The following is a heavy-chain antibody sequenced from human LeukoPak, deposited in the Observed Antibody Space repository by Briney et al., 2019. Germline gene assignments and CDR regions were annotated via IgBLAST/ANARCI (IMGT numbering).Heavy chain of an antibody. Sequence: GASVKVSCKASGYTFTGYYMHWVRQAPGQGLEWMGWINPNSGATNYAQKFQGRVTMTRDTSISTAYIELTRLTSDDSAVYYCATWGSGWYFWGQGTLVTVSS. V-gene: IGHV1-2*02. D-gene: IGHD5-18*01. CDR3: ATWGSGWYF. CDR1: GYTFTGYY. CDR2: INPNSGAT. J-gene: IGHJ4*02.